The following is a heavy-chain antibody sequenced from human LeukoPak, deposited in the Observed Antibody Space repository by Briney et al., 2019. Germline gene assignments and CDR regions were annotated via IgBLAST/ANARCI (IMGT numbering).Heavy chain of an antibody. CDR2: ISGSGGST. D-gene: IGHD6-13*01. V-gene: IGHV3-23*01. J-gene: IGHJ4*02. CDR3: AKDMTGRIAAAGTDY. CDR1: GFTFSSYA. Sequence: GGSLRLSCAASGFTFSSYAMSWVRQAPGKGLEWVSAISGSGGSTYYADSVKGRFTISRDNAKNSLYLQMNSLRAEDTALYYCAKDMTGRIAAAGTDYWGQGTLVTVSS.